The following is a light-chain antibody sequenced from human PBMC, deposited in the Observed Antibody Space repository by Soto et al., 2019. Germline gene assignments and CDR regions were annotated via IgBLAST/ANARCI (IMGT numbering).Light chain of an antibody. CDR2: AAS. Sequence: DIQMTQSPSSLPASVGDRVTLTCRASQSISTYLNWYQQKPGKAPKLLIYAASSLQRGVPSRLSGSGSGTDFTLTISSLQPEDFATYYCQQSYTIPYTFGQGTKLEIK. J-gene: IGKJ2*01. CDR1: QSISTY. V-gene: IGKV1-39*01. CDR3: QQSYTIPYT.